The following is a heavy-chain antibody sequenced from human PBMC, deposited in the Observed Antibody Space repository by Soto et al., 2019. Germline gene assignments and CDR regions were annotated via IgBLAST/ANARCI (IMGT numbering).Heavy chain of an antibody. Sequence: GASVKVSCKASGYTFTSYAMHWVRQAPGQRLEWMGWINAGNGNTKYSQKFQGRVTITRDTSASTAYMELSSLRSEDTAVYYCARAFGGIVAPEDYYGMDVWGQGTTVTVSS. CDR1: GYTFTSYA. J-gene: IGHJ6*02. CDR3: ARAFGGIVAPEDYYGMDV. D-gene: IGHD3-16*01. CDR2: INAGNGNT. V-gene: IGHV1-3*01.